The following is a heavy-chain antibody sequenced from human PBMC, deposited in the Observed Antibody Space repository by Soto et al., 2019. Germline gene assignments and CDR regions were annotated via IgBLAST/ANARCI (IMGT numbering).Heavy chain of an antibody. D-gene: IGHD6-19*01. Sequence: EMQLVQSWGGLVKPGGSLRLSCVASRFNFSAAWLNWIRQAPGKGLEWVGRIKPKSEGETADYTAPVRGRFTISRDDSQNTPHLQMDSLKTEDTAVYCCAPVPSSSGPTWGLGVLVTVSS. CDR1: RFNFSAAW. CDR2: IKPKSEGETA. CDR3: APVPSSSGPT. V-gene: IGHV3-15*07. J-gene: IGHJ4*02.